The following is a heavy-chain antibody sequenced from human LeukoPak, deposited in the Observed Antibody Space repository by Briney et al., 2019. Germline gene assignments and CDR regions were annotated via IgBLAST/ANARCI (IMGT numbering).Heavy chain of an antibody. D-gene: IGHD3-22*01. CDR2: ISWNSGSI. Sequence: GGSLRLSCAASGFTFDDYAMHWVRQAPGKGLEWVSGISWNSGSIGYADSVKGRFTISRDNAKNSLYLQMYSLRAEDTALYYCAKDKASDYYDSSGYYYNAFDIWGQGTMVTVSS. J-gene: IGHJ3*02. V-gene: IGHV3-9*01. CDR1: GFTFDDYA. CDR3: AKDKASDYYDSSGYYYNAFDI.